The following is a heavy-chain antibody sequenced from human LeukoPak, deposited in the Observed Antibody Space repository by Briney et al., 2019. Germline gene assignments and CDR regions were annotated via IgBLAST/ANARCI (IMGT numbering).Heavy chain of an antibody. CDR1: GGSINNYY. D-gene: IGHD3-22*01. CDR2: IYYSGTT. CDR3: ASHEPETYDSSGYYPTRPFDY. J-gene: IGHJ4*02. V-gene: IGHV4-59*12. Sequence: KPSETLSLTCTVSGGSINNYYWSWIRQPPGKGLEWIGYIYYSGTTNFNPSLKSRVTISVDTSKNQFSLKLSSVTAADTAVYYCASHEPETYDSSGYYPTRPFDYWGQGTLVTVSS.